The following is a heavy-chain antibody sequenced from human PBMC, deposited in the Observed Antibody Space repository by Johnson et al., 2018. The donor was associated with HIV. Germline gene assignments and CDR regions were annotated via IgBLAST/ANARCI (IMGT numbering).Heavy chain of an antibody. D-gene: IGHD2-15*01. Sequence: VQLVESGGGLVKPGGSLKVSCAASGFTFSNVWMHWVRQAPGKGLEWVGRIKRKTDGGTTDYAAPVKGKFTISRDDSKNPRYLEMNSLKTEDTAVYCCATDLPYCSGHDCYNAFDLWGQGTTVIVSS. V-gene: IGHV3-15*01. J-gene: IGHJ3*01. CDR2: IKRKTDGGTT. CDR3: ATDLPYCSGHDCYNAFDL. CDR1: GFTFSNVW.